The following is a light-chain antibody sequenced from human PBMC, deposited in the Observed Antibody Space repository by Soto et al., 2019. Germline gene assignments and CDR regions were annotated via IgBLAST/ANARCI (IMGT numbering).Light chain of an antibody. CDR2: HVG. CDR1: SSDVGGYEY. V-gene: IGLV2-11*01. Sequence: QSVLTQPRSVSGSPGQSVTISCSGISSDVGGYEYVSWYQQHPGKAPRLLIYHVGQRPSGVPDRFSGSKSGTTASLTISGLQADDEAEYFWSSYPAGRTLVFAGATKVTVL. J-gene: IGLJ2*01. CDR3: SSYPAGRTLV.